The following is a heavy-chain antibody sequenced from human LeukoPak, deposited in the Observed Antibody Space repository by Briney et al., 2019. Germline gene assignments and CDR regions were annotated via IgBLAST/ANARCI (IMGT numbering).Heavy chain of an antibody. CDR1: GFTFSSYT. Sequence: PGGSLRLSCAASGFTFSSYTMHWVRQAPGKGLEWVAVISYDGSNKYYSDSVKGRFTISRDNSKNTLYLQMNSLRAEDTAVYYCAKPMILWFGDSGDFDYWGQGTLVTVSS. V-gene: IGHV3-30-3*02. D-gene: IGHD3-10*01. J-gene: IGHJ4*02. CDR2: ISYDGSNK. CDR3: AKPMILWFGDSGDFDY.